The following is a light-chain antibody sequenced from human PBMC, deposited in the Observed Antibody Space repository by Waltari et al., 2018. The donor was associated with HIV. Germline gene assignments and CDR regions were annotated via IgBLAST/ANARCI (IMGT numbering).Light chain of an antibody. Sequence: QSALTQPASVSGSPGQSITFSCTGTSSDVGGYNYVSWYQQHPGKAPKLLIYDVIKRPSGGSARFSGSKSGNTASLTISGLQAEDEADYYCSSYTAYSTLIFGGGTKLTVL. CDR3: SSYTAYSTLI. CDR1: SSDVGGYNY. CDR2: DVI. J-gene: IGLJ2*01. V-gene: IGLV2-14*03.